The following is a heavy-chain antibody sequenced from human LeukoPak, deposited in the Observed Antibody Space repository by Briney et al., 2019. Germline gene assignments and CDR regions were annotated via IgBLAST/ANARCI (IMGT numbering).Heavy chain of an antibody. CDR2: IYPGDSDT. J-gene: IGHJ4*02. Sequence: GESLKISCKGSGYSFTSYWIGWVRRMPGKGLEWMGIIYPGDSDTRYSPSFQGQVTISADKSISTAYLQWSSLKASDTAMYYCARHRPIRYDSSGYYVDYWGQGTLVTVSS. V-gene: IGHV5-51*01. D-gene: IGHD3-22*01. CDR1: GYSFTSYW. CDR3: ARHRPIRYDSSGYYVDY.